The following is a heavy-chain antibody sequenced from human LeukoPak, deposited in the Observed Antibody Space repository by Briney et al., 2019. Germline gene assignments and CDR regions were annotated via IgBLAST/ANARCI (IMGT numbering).Heavy chain of an antibody. CDR3: ASTRDIVVVVAATEFDY. Sequence: PSETLSLTCTVSGGSISSGDYYWSWIRQPPGKGLEWIGYIYYSGSTYYNPSLKSRVTISVDTSKNQFSLKLSSVTAADTAVYYCASTRDIVVVVAATEFDYWGQGTLVSVSS. D-gene: IGHD2-15*01. CDR1: GGSISSGDYY. CDR2: IYYSGST. V-gene: IGHV4-30-4*08. J-gene: IGHJ4*02.